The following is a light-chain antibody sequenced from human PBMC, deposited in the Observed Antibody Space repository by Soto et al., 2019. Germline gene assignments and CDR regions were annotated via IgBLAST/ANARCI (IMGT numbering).Light chain of an antibody. Sequence: DIVMTQSPLSLPVTPGEPASISCRSSESLLHSNGYNYLDWYLQKPGQSPQLLIYDVSTRVSGVPDRFSGSGSGTDFTLEISRVETDDVGIYYCMQSTQLPPTFGQGTRLEIK. CDR3: MQSTQLPPT. V-gene: IGKV2D-29*02. J-gene: IGKJ5*01. CDR2: DVS. CDR1: ESLLHSNGYNY.